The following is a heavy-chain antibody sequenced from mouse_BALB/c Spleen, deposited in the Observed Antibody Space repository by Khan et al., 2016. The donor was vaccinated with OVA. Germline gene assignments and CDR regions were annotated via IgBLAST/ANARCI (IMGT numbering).Heavy chain of an antibody. V-gene: IGHV1-4*01. D-gene: IGHD2-14*01. CDR3: VRDGAYHRNDGWFAY. J-gene: IGHJ3*01. CDR1: GYTFTSYT. Sequence: QVQLKQSGAELARPGASVKMSCKASGYTFTSYTIHWIKLRSGQGLEWIGYINPSNGYSNYNQKFKDKVTLTADKSSTTAYMQLSSLTSDDSAVYNCVRDGAYHRNDGWFAYWGLGTLVTVSA. CDR2: INPSNGYS.